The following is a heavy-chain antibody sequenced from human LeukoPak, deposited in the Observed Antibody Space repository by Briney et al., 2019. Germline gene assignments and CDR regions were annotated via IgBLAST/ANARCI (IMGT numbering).Heavy chain of an antibody. CDR2: IFTSGST. V-gene: IGHV4-4*07. CDR3: ARRAKNAYCFDY. D-gene: IGHD1-26*01. CDR1: GGSISGYY. J-gene: IGHJ4*02. Sequence: SETLSLTCSVSGGSISGYYWSWVRQSAGKGLEWIGRIFTSGSTNYNPSLKSRVTMSVDTSKNQFSLRLSSVTAADTAVYYCARRAKNAYCFDYWGQGTLVTVSS.